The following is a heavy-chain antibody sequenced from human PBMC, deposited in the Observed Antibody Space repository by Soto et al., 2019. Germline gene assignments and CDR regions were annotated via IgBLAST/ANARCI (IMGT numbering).Heavy chain of an antibody. V-gene: IGHV3-21*01. CDR2: ISSSSSYI. J-gene: IGHJ4*02. Sequence: EVQLVESGGGLVKPGGSLRLSCAASGFTFSSYSMNWVRQAPGKGLEWVSSISSSSSYIYYADSVKGRFTISRDNAKNSLYLQMNSLRAEDTAVYYCARAFPYCSSTSCYSDYWGQGTLVTVSS. CDR1: GFTFSSYS. CDR3: ARAFPYCSSTSCYSDY. D-gene: IGHD2-2*01.